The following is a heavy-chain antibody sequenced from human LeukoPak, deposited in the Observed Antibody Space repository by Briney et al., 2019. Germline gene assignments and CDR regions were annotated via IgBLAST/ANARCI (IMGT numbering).Heavy chain of an antibody. CDR3: ARDPDSSGWYLGYYFDY. J-gene: IGHJ4*02. Sequence: ASVKVSCKASGYTFTGYYMHWVRQAPGQGLEWMGWINPNSGGTNYAQKFQGRVTMTRDTSISTAYMELSRLRSDDTAVYYCARDPDSSGWYLGYYFDYWGQGTLVTVSS. CDR1: GYTFTGYY. D-gene: IGHD6-19*01. V-gene: IGHV1-2*02. CDR2: INPNSGGT.